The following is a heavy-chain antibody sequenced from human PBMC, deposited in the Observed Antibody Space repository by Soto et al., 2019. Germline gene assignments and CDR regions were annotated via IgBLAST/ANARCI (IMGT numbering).Heavy chain of an antibody. D-gene: IGHD2-2*01. CDR2: IHYSGST. Sequence: WTWIRQHAGKGPEWIGYIHYSGSTFYNPSLKSRVSISVDTSKNQFSLKLSSVTAADTAVYYCARENIVVVPAAKGWFDPWGQGTLVTVSS. J-gene: IGHJ5*02. V-gene: IGHV4-31*02. CDR3: ARENIVVVPAAKGWFDP.